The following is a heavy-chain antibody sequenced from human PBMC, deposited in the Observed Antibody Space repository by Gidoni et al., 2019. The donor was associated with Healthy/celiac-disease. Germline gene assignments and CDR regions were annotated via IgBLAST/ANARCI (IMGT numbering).Heavy chain of an antibody. V-gene: IGHV5-51*03. D-gene: IGHD2-2*02. CDR3: ARGEGCSSTSCYTWWFDP. J-gene: IGHJ5*02. CDR1: GYSFTSYW. CDR2: IYPGDSDT. Sequence: EVQLVQSGAEVKKPGESLKISCKGSGYSFTSYWLGWVRPMPGKGLEWMGIIYPGDSDTRYIPSFQGQVTISADKSISTAYLQWSSLKASDTARYYCARGEGCSSTSCYTWWFDPWGQGTLVTVSS.